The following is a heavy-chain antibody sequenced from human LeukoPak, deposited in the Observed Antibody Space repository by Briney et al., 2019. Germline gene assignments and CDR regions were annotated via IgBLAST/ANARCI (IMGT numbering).Heavy chain of an antibody. Sequence: SETLSLTCTVSGGSISSYYWSWIRQPPGKGLGWIGYIYYSGSTNYNPSLKSRVTISVDTSKNQFSLKLSSVTAADTAVYYCARNPLRGHFDYWGQGTLVTVSS. V-gene: IGHV4-59*01. J-gene: IGHJ4*02. CDR2: IYYSGST. CDR3: ARNPLRGHFDY. CDR1: GGSISSYY.